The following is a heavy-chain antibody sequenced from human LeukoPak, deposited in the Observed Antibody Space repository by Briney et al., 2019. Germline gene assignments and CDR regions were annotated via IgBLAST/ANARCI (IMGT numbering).Heavy chain of an antibody. V-gene: IGHV4-59*01. CDR3: ARETVYYYYMDV. Sequence: SETLSLTCTVSGGSISSYYWSWIRQPPGKRLEWIGYIYYSGSTNYNPSLKSRVTILVDTSKNQFSLKLSSVTAADTAVYYCARETVYYYYMDVRGKGTTVTVSS. CDR1: GGSISSYY. D-gene: IGHD1-1*01. J-gene: IGHJ6*03. CDR2: IYYSGST.